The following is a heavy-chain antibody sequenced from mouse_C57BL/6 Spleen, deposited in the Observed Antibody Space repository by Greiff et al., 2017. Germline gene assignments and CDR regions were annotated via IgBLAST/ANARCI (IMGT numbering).Heavy chain of an antibody. CDR2: IDPSDSYN. Sequence: VQLQQSGAELVMPGASVKLSCKASGYTFTSYWMHWVKQRPGQGLEWIGEIDPSDSYNNYNQKFQGKSTLTVHKSSSTAYMQLSSLTSEDSAVYYCARAYDYDLFAYWGQGTLVTVSA. J-gene: IGHJ3*01. CDR3: ARAYDYDLFAY. V-gene: IGHV1-69*01. CDR1: GYTFTSYW. D-gene: IGHD2-4*01.